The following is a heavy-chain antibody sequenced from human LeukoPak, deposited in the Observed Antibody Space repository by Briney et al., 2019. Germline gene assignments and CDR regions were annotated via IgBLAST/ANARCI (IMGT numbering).Heavy chain of an antibody. CDR2: VYYSGST. CDR3: AREHEAVAFDY. CDR1: GGSISSYY. Sequence: PSETLSLTCTVSGGSISSYYWSWIRQPPGKGLEWIGYVYYSGSTNYNPSLKSRVTISVDTSKNQFSLKLSSVTAADTAVYYCAREHEAVAFDYWGQGTLVTVSS. J-gene: IGHJ4*02. V-gene: IGHV4-59*12. D-gene: IGHD2-15*01.